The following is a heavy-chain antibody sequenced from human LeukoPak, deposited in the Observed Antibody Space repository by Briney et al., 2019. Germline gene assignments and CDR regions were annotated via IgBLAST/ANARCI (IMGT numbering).Heavy chain of an antibody. CDR3: ARDLGVCSGGTCYSVYDY. D-gene: IGHD2-15*01. V-gene: IGHV3-7*01. J-gene: IGHJ4*02. CDR2: IKEDGSEK. Sequence: GGSLRLSCAASGFIVSRYWMSWVRQAPGKGLEWVADIKEDGSEKHCVDSVKGRFTISRDNAEDSLYLQMNSLRAEDTAIYYCARDLGVCSGGTCYSVYDYWGQGTLVTVSS. CDR1: GFIVSRYW.